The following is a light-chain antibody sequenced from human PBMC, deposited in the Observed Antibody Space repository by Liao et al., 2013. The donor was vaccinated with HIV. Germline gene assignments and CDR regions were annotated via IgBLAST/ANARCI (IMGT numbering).Light chain of an antibody. Sequence: SYVLTQPPSVSVAPGKTARITCGGNNIGSKSVHWYQQKPGQAPVLVIYYDSARPSGIPERFSGSNSGNTATLTISRVEGGDEADYYCQVWDSSGDHVVFGGGTKLTVL. CDR3: QVWDSSGDHVV. V-gene: IGLV3-21*04. CDR2: YDS. J-gene: IGLJ2*01. CDR1: NIGSKS.